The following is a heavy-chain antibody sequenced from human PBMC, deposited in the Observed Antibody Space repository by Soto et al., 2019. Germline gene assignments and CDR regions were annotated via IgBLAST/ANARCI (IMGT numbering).Heavy chain of an antibody. CDR1: GFTFTNSA. CDR2: VVVGSGNT. D-gene: IGHD3-10*01. Sequence: ASVKVSCKASGFTFTNSAVQWVRQARGQRLEWIGWVVVGSGNTDYAQKFRERVTITRDTSTGTAYMELSSLRFEDTAVYYCAADPLSYYGSGSPPPYYYYGMDVWGQGTTVTVS. J-gene: IGHJ6*02. CDR3: AADPLSYYGSGSPPPYYYYGMDV. V-gene: IGHV1-58*01.